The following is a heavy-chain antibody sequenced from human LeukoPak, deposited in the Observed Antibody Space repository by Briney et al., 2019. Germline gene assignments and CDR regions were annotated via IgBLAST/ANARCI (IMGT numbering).Heavy chain of an antibody. Sequence: SSETLSLTCTVSGDSISSYYWSWIRQPPGKGLEWIGYIYDSGKANYNASLISRVTISVDTSKNQFSLKLTSVTPADTAVYYCARGGGTLDYWGQGTLVTVSS. CDR3: ARGGGTLDY. D-gene: IGHD3-16*01. CDR1: GDSISSYY. V-gene: IGHV4-59*01. J-gene: IGHJ4*02. CDR2: IYDSGKA.